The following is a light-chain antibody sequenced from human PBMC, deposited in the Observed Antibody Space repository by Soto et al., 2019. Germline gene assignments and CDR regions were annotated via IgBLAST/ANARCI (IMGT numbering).Light chain of an antibody. CDR2: TAS. V-gene: IGKV3-20*01. J-gene: IGKJ1*01. CDR1: QSVSSNY. CDR3: QQYGTSPWT. Sequence: EIVLTQSPGTLSLSPGERATLSCRASQSVSSNYLAWYQQKPGQAPRLLIYTASGRATGIPDRFSGSGSGTHFPLTISRVEPEDFAVYYCQQYGTSPWTFGQGTKVEIK.